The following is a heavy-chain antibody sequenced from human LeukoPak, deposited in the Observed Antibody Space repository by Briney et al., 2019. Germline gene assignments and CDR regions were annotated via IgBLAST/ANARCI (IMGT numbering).Heavy chain of an antibody. D-gene: IGHD1-26*01. CDR1: GGSISSYY. CDR2: IYYSGST. J-gene: IGHJ3*02. Sequence: SETLSLTCTVSGGSISSYYWSWIRQPPGKGLEWIGYIYYSGSTNYNPSLKSRVTISVDTSKNQFSLKLSSVTAADTAVYYCARWELLRLLNAFDIWGQGTMVTVSS. V-gene: IGHV4-59*01. CDR3: ARWELLRLLNAFDI.